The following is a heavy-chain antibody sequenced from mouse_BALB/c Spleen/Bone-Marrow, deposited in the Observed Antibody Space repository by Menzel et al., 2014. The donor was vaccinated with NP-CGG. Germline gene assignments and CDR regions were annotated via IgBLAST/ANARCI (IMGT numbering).Heavy chain of an antibody. Sequence: EVKLVESGGGLVLPGGSRKLSCAASGFTFSSFGMHWVRQAPEKGLEWAAYISSGSSTIYYADTVKGRFTISRDNPKNTLFLQMTSLRSEDTAMYYCAIRAYWGQGTLVTVSA. J-gene: IGHJ3*01. CDR1: GFTFSSFG. CDR2: ISSGSSTI. CDR3: AIRAY. V-gene: IGHV5-17*02. D-gene: IGHD3-2*02.